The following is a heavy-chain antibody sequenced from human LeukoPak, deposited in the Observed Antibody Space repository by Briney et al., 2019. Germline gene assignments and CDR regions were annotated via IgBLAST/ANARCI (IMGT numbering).Heavy chain of an antibody. J-gene: IGHJ4*02. CDR2: ISYDGSNK. Sequence: GGSLRLSCAASGFTFSSYAMHWVRQAPGKGLEWVAVISYDGSNKYYADSVKGRFTISRDNSKNALYLQMNSLRAEDTAVYYCARDPLQLWSLDYWGQGTLVTVSS. CDR1: GFTFSSYA. V-gene: IGHV3-30-3*01. D-gene: IGHD5-18*01. CDR3: ARDPLQLWSLDY.